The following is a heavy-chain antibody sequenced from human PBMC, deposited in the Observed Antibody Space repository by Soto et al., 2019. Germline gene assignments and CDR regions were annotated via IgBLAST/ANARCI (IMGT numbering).Heavy chain of an antibody. CDR1: GGSLSSSSYY. CDR3: AVSYPVLRFLEWLPTNWFDP. V-gene: IGHV4-39*05. CDR2: IYYSGST. J-gene: IGHJ5*02. Sequence: SENPSLPRPVSGGSLSSSSYYWGWVRPPPREGLERIGIIYYSGSTYYNPSLKSRVTISVDTSKNQFSLKLSSVTAADTAVYYCAVSYPVLRFLEWLPTNWFDPWGQGTLVTVSS. D-gene: IGHD3-3*01.